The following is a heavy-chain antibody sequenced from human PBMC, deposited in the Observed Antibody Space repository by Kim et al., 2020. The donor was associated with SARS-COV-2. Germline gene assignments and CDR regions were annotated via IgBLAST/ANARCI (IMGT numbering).Heavy chain of an antibody. Sequence: SETLSLTCTVSGGSISSSSYYWGWIRQPPGKGLEWIVSIYYSGSTYYNPSLKSRVTISVDTSKNQFSLKLSSVTAADTAVYYCARHEKSITIFGVVRDWFDPWGQGTLVTVSS. D-gene: IGHD3-3*01. CDR2: IYYSGST. J-gene: IGHJ5*02. V-gene: IGHV4-39*01. CDR3: ARHEKSITIFGVVRDWFDP. CDR1: GGSISSSSYY.